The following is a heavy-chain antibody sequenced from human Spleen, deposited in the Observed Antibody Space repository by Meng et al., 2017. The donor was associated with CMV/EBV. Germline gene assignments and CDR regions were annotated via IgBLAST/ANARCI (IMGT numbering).Heavy chain of an antibody. Sequence: VSGGSNSSSNWWSWVRQPPGKGLEWIGEIYHSGSNNYNPSLKSRVTISVDKSKNQFSLKLSSVTAADTAVYYCARDRSGSPDAFDIWGQGTMVTVSS. CDR1: GGSNSSSNW. J-gene: IGHJ3*02. V-gene: IGHV4-4*02. CDR2: IYHSGSN. D-gene: IGHD1-26*01. CDR3: ARDRSGSPDAFDI.